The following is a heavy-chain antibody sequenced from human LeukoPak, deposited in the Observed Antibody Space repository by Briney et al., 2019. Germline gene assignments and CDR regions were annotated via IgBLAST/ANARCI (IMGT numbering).Heavy chain of an antibody. J-gene: IGHJ2*01. D-gene: IGHD3-22*01. Sequence: SETLSLTCAVSGGSISSSNWWSWVRQPPGKGLEWIGEIYHSGSTNYNPSLKSRVTISVDTSKNQFSLKLSSVTAADTAVYYCAREKRDSGSRYFDLWGRGTLVTVSS. CDR1: GGSISSSNW. CDR3: AREKRDSGSRYFDL. V-gene: IGHV4-4*02. CDR2: IYHSGST.